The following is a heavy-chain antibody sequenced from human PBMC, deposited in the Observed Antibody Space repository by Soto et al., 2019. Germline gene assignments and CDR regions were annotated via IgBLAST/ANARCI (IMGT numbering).Heavy chain of an antibody. CDR2: INPQTGGT. CDR1: GYTFTGYY. CDR3: ARERYQVISDGMDV. D-gene: IGHD2-2*01. J-gene: IGHJ6*02. V-gene: IGHV1-2*02. Sequence: QVQLVQSGAEVKTPGASVRVSCKASGYTFTGYYIHWVREAPGQGLEWMGWINPQTGGTSYAQKFQARVTVSKEKSINTAYLELSRLTSDDAAVYFWARERYQVISDGMDVWGQGTTVTVSS.